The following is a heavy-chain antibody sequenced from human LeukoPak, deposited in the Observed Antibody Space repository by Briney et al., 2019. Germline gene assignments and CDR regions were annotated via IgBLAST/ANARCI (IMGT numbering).Heavy chain of an antibody. CDR3: AKVLYDSSAAPFDAFDI. D-gene: IGHD3-22*01. J-gene: IGHJ3*02. Sequence: GGSLRLSCAASGFTFSSYGMHWVRQAPGKGLEWVAVISYDGSNKYYADSVKGRFTISRDNSKNTLYLQMNSLRAEDTAVYYCAKVLYDSSAAPFDAFDIWGQGTMVTVSS. V-gene: IGHV3-30*18. CDR2: ISYDGSNK. CDR1: GFTFSSYG.